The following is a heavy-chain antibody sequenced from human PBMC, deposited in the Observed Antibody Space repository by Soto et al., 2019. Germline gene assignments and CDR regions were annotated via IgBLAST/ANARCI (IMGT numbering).Heavy chain of an antibody. V-gene: IGHV4-59*01. CDR1: GGSISSYY. J-gene: IGHJ4*02. D-gene: IGHD6-19*01. CDR2: IYYSGST. Sequence: QVQLQESGPGLVKPSETLSLTCTVSGGSISSYYWSWIRQPPGKGLEWIGYIYYSGSTNYNPSLKSRVPSSVHTSKTQLSLTLRSVTAADTAVYYCARGRGEQWLSYYFDSWGQGTLVTVSS. CDR3: ARGRGEQWLSYYFDS.